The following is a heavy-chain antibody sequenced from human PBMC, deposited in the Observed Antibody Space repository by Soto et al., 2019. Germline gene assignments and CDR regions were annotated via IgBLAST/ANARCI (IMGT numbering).Heavy chain of an antibody. V-gene: IGHV3-23*01. Sequence: EVQLLESGGGLVQPGGSLRLSCAASGFTFSSYVMSWVRQAPGKGLEWVSAISGSGGSTYYADSEKGRFTISRDNSKNTLDLQMNSLSAEDTAVYYCANQAGTKVPPSDYLGQGTLVTFSS. J-gene: IGHJ4*02. CDR1: GFTFSSYV. CDR3: ANQAGTKVPPSDY. D-gene: IGHD1-1*01. CDR2: ISGSGGST.